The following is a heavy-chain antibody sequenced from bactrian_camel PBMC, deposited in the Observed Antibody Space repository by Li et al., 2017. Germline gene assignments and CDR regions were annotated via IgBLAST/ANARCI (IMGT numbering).Heavy chain of an antibody. CDR3: AAEFAEFCKGMVVGPSTRAY. CDR2: HYTGTATT. V-gene: IGHV3S1*01. J-gene: IGHJ4*01. CDR1: EFTVSTDC. Sequence: HVQLVESGGGSVQAGGSLRLACVASEFTVSTDCMAWFRQVPGRERAAVAAHYTGTATTYVADSVKGRFAISEDSAKNVLYLQMTSLKPEDTAMYTCAAEFAEFCKGMVVGPSTRAYWGQGTQVTVS. D-gene: IGHD2*01.